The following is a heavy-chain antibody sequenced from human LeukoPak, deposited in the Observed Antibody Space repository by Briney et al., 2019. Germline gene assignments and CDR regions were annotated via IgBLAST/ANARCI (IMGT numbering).Heavy chain of an antibody. J-gene: IGHJ4*02. CDR3: ARDPMALDF. CDR1: GFRFTRYS. D-gene: IGHD3-10*01. Sequence: GGSLRLSCVASGFRFTRYSMNWVRQAPGEGLQWVSYIRSSGDILHYADSVKGRFTISRDTAKNTLYLQMNNLRDEDTAVYYCARDPMALDFWGRGTLVTVSS. CDR2: IRSSGDIL. V-gene: IGHV3-48*02.